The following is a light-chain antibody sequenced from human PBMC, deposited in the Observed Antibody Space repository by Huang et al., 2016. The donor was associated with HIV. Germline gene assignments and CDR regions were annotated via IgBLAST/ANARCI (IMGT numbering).Light chain of an antibody. CDR3: QQYNSYSPIT. CDR2: AAS. J-gene: IGKJ4*01. Sequence: DIQMTQSPSTLSASVGDRVTITCRASQSISSWLAWYQQKPGEAPKLLIYAASTLESGVPSSFSGSGSGTEFTLTINSLQPDDFAAYYCQQYNSYSPITFGGGTKVEI. CDR1: QSISSW. V-gene: IGKV1-5*03.